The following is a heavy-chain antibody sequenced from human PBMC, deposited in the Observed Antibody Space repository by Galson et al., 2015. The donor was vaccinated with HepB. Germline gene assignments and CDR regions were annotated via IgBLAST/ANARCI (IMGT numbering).Heavy chain of an antibody. CDR3: AKDALITMIVVVIPPRFQH. V-gene: IGHV3-30*18. CDR1: GFTFSSYG. Sequence: SLRLSCAASGFTFSSYGMHWVRQAPGKGLEWVAVISYDGSNKYYADSVKGRFTISRDNSKNTLYLQMNSLRAEDTAVYYCAKDALITMIVVVIPPRFQHWGQGTLVTVSS. D-gene: IGHD3-22*01. CDR2: ISYDGSNK. J-gene: IGHJ1*01.